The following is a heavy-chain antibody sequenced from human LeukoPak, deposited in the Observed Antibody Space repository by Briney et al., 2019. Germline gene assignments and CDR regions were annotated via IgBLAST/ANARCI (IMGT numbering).Heavy chain of an antibody. CDR2: ISNDGSRK. Sequence: GGSRRLSGAPSGFTFGRQGRHGVRRAPGKGRGGVAIISNDGSRKYYAHSVEGRFTISRDNSKNTLYLQMDSLRAEDTAVYYCARDRAWNYFDYWGQGTLVTVSS. J-gene: IGHJ4*02. V-gene: IGHV3-30*03. CDR1: GFTFGRQG. CDR3: ARDRAWNYFDY. D-gene: IGHD3-3*01.